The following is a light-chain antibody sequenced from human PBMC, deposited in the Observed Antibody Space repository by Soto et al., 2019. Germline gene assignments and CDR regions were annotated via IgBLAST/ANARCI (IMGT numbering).Light chain of an antibody. CDR3: QQYVSSPFT. Sequence: EIVLTQSPATLSLSPGERATLSCRASQGVGNTFLAWYQQKPGQAPRLIIYGASSRATVVPDRFSGSGSGTDFTLTISRLQPEDFAVYYCQQYVSSPFTFGRGTKVEIK. CDR1: QGVGNTF. J-gene: IGKJ3*01. V-gene: IGKV3-20*01. CDR2: GAS.